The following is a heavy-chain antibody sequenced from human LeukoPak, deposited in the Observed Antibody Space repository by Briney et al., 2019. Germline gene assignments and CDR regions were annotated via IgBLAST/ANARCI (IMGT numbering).Heavy chain of an antibody. CDR3: ARVEKYYYDSYYFDY. V-gene: IGHV3-7*01. D-gene: IGHD3-22*01. CDR2: IKQDGSEK. Sequence: GGSLRLSCAASGFTFSSYWMSWVRQAPGKGLDWVANIKQDGSEKYYVDSVKGRFTISRDNAKNSLYLQMNSLRAEDTAVYYCARVEKYYYDSYYFDYWGQGTLVTVSS. J-gene: IGHJ4*02. CDR1: GFTFSSYW.